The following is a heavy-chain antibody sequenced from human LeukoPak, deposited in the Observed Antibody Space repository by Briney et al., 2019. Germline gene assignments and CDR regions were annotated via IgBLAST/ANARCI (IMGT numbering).Heavy chain of an antibody. V-gene: IGHV3-49*04. CDR2: IRSKAYGGTT. CDR3: TRIMTTVTHSLDY. J-gene: IGHJ4*02. D-gene: IGHD4-17*01. Sequence: GRSLRLSCTASGFTLGDYAMSWVRQARGNGLEWVGFIRSKAYGGTTEYAASVKGRFTISRDDSKSIAYLQMNSLKTEDTAVYYCTRIMTTVTHSLDYWGQGTLVTVSS. CDR1: GFTLGDYA.